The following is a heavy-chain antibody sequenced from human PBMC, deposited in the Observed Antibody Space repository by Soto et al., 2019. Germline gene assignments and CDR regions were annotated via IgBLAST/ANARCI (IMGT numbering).Heavy chain of an antibody. V-gene: IGHV3-30-3*01. CDR1: GFTFSSYA. D-gene: IGHD6-19*01. Sequence: QVQLVESGGGVVQPGRSLRLSCAASGFTFSSYAMHWVRQAPGKGLEWVAVISYDGSNKYYADSVKGRFTISRDNSKNTLYVQMNSLRAEDTSVYYSASESEQWLNNRAEYFQHWGQGTLVTVSP. J-gene: IGHJ1*01. CDR2: ISYDGSNK. CDR3: ASESEQWLNNRAEYFQH.